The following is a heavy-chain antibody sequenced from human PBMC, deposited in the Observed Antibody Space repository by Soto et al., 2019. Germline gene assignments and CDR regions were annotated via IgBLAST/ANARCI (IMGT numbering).Heavy chain of an antibody. CDR3: ASYLSVSGTYYYYMLV. CDR1: GGTFSSYT. V-gene: IGHV1-69*02. J-gene: IGHJ6*03. D-gene: IGHD6-19*01. CDR2: IIPILGIA. Sequence: SVKVSCKASGGTFSSYTISWVRQAPGQGLEWMGRIIPILGIANYAQKFQGRVTITADKSTSTAYMELSSLRSEDTAVYYCASYLSVSGTYYYYMLVSGKATPGTVFS.